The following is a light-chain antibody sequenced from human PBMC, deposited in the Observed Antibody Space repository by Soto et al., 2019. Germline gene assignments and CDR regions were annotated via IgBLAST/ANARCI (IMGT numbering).Light chain of an antibody. CDR1: NSNIESNT. V-gene: IGLV1-44*01. CDR2: TNN. Sequence: QLVLTQPPSASGTPGQRVITSCSGSNSNIESNTANWYQQLPGTAPKLLIYTNNQRPSGVPDRFSGSKSGTSASLAISGLQSEDEADYYCAAWDDGLNGVVFGGGTQLTVL. CDR3: AAWDDGLNGVV. J-gene: IGLJ2*01.